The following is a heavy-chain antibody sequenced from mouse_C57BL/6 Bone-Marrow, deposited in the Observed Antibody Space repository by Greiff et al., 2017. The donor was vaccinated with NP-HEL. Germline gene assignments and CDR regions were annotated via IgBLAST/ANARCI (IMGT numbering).Heavy chain of an antibody. Sequence: EVKVEESGGGLVQPGGSMKLSCVASGFTFSNYWMNWVRQSPEKGLEWVAQIRLKSDNYATHYAESVKGRFTISRDDSKSSVYLQMNNLRAEDTGIYYCTRIYYYGSSYEYYFDYWGQGTTLTVSS. CDR2: IRLKSDNYAT. D-gene: IGHD1-1*01. V-gene: IGHV6-3*01. CDR1: GFTFSNYW. J-gene: IGHJ2*01. CDR3: TRIYYYGSSYEYYFDY.